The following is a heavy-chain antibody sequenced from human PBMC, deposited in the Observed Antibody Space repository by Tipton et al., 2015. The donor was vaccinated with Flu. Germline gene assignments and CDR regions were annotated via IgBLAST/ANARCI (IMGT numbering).Heavy chain of an antibody. CDR1: GGSFSGYY. D-gene: IGHD5-12*01. CDR2: INHSGST. V-gene: IGHV4-34*01. J-gene: IGHJ6*03. Sequence: TLSLTCAVYGGSFSGYYWSWIRQPPGKGLEWIGEINHSGSTNYNPSLKSRVTISVDTSKSQFSLKLTSVTAADTALYYCARQVATIQGAQYYYMDVWGKGTTVTASS. CDR3: ARQVATIQGAQYYYMDV.